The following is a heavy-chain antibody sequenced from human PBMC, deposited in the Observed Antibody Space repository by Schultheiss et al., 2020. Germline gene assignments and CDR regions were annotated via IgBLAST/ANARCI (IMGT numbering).Heavy chain of an antibody. CDR1: GYTLTELS. V-gene: IGHV1-2*06. CDR2: INPKSGGT. D-gene: IGHD1-14*01. Sequence: ASVKVSCKVSGYTLTELSMHWVRQAPGQGLEWMGRINPKSGGTNYAQKFQGRVTMTRDTSISTAYMELRSLRSDDTAVYYCARVPEFGYYFDYWGQGTLVTVSS. J-gene: IGHJ4*02. CDR3: ARVPEFGYYFDY.